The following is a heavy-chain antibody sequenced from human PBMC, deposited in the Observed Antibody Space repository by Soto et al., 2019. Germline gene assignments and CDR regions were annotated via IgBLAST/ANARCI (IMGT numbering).Heavy chain of an antibody. CDR2: IYYSGST. Sequence: SSETLSLTCTVSGGSISSSSYYWGWIRQPPGKGLEWIGSIYYSGSTYYNPSLKSRVTISVDTSKNQFSLKLSSVTAADTAVYYCARHSHPRVPVITMVRGADRWFDPWGQGTLVTVSS. V-gene: IGHV4-39*01. D-gene: IGHD3-10*01. CDR3: ARHSHPRVPVITMVRGADRWFDP. J-gene: IGHJ5*02. CDR1: GGSISSSSYY.